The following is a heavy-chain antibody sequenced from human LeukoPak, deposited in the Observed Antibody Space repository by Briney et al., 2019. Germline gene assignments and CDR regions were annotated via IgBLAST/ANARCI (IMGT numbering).Heavy chain of an antibody. Sequence: KSGGSLRLSCEASGFSFSSYNMNWVRQAPGKGLEWVSSISTSSSYIYYADSVKGRFTISRDNAKNSLYLQMNSLRAEDTAVYYCARDDLGAFDIWGQGTMVTVSS. D-gene: IGHD7-27*01. CDR2: ISTSSSYI. CDR1: GFSFSSYN. V-gene: IGHV3-21*01. J-gene: IGHJ3*02. CDR3: ARDDLGAFDI.